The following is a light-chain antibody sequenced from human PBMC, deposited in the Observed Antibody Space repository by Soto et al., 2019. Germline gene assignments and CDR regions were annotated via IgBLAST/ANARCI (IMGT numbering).Light chain of an antibody. J-gene: IGLJ2*01. V-gene: IGLV4-69*01. Sequence: QPVLTQSPSASASLGASVKLTCIRGSRQISYAIAWHQQQPQKGPRFLMKVNSDGSHHKGVCIPDRFSGSSSGAERYLTSSRLESEDEAYYYCQTWVSGFVVFGGGTKLTVL. CDR3: QTWVSGFVV. CDR2: VNSDGSH. CDR1: SRQISYA.